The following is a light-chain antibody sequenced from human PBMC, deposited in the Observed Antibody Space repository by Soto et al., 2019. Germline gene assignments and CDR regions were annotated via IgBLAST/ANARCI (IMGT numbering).Light chain of an antibody. Sequence: EIVLTHSPGTLSLSPGERATLSCRASQSVTTSFLAWYQQKPGQAPRLLIYAASSRATGIPDRFSGSGSGTDFTLTISRLEPKDFAVYYCQHYGRSPTFGQGTKVEIK. J-gene: IGKJ1*01. CDR2: AAS. CDR1: QSVTTSF. CDR3: QHYGRSPT. V-gene: IGKV3-20*01.